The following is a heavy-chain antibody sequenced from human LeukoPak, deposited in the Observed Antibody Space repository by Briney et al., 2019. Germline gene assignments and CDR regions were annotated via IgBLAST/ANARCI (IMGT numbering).Heavy chain of an antibody. CDR1: GVNSSSYW. V-gene: IGHV3-7*01. Sequence: GGSLRLSCAVSGVNSSSYWMSWVRQAPGKGLEWVANIKQDGSEEYYVDSVKGRFTISTDNAKNSLYLQMNSLRAEDTAVYYCARDAYYDFWSGYPRYFDYWGRGTLVTVSS. CDR2: IKQDGSEE. CDR3: ARDAYYDFWSGYPRYFDY. J-gene: IGHJ4*02. D-gene: IGHD3-3*01.